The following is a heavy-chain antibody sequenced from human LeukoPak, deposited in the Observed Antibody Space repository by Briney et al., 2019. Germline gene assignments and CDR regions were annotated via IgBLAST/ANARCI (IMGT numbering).Heavy chain of an antibody. V-gene: IGHV3-23*01. J-gene: IGHJ4*02. CDR2: IGSSGGST. CDR3: AKVFRDGYNYPFDY. CDR1: GFTFSNYA. D-gene: IGHD5-24*01. Sequence: GGSLRLSCAASGFTFSNYAMNWVRQAPGKGLEWVSTIGSSGGSTYYADSVKGRFTISRDNSKNTLYLQMNSLRAEDTAVYYCAKVFRDGYNYPFDYWGQGTLVTLPS.